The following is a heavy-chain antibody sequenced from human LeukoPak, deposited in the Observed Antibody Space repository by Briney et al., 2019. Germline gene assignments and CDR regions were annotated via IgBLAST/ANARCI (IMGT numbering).Heavy chain of an antibody. CDR2: IYHSGST. CDR1: GYSISSGYY. D-gene: IGHD3-10*01. V-gene: IGHV4-38-2*02. Sequence: PSETLSLTCTVSGYSISSGYYWGWIRQPPGKGLEWIGSIYHSGSTYYNPSLKSRVTISVDTSKNQFSLKLSSVTAADTAVYYCARAPRLLWFGELFGNNYYYMDVWGKGTTVTISS. CDR3: ARAPRLLWFGELFGNNYYYMDV. J-gene: IGHJ6*03.